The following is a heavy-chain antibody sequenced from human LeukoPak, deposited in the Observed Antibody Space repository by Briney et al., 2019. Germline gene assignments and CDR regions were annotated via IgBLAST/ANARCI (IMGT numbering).Heavy chain of an antibody. CDR1: GYMFDVFY. Sequence: ASLKVSCEGSGYMFDVFYMHWVRQGPRQGLEWMGWIDPNSGETAYAQEFQGRVTMTRDTSIATAYMELTSLTFDDSAVYYCVTSGGLPSNTLSVWGQGTKVTVSS. D-gene: IGHD2-15*01. V-gene: IGHV1-2*02. J-gene: IGHJ3*01. CDR2: IDPNSGET. CDR3: VTSGGLPSNTLSV.